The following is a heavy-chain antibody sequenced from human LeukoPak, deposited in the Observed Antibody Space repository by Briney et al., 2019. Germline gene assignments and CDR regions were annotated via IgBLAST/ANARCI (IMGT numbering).Heavy chain of an antibody. V-gene: IGHV4-39*07. J-gene: IGHJ5*02. CDR2: VLYSGST. CDR1: GVSIGSGHYY. CDR3: ARHTIDTTLGGVPDYFDA. D-gene: IGHD3-16*01. Sequence: KPSETLSLTCTVSGVSIGSGHYYWAWIRQPPGRGLECIASVLYSGSTYYDPSFNGRVTLSVDTSKNQFSLRLSSVTAADTAIYYCARHTIDTTLGGVPDYFDAWGQGTPVTVSS.